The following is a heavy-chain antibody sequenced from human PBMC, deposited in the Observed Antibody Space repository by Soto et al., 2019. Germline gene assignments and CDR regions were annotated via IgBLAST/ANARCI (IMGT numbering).Heavy chain of an antibody. J-gene: IGHJ3*02. CDR1: GYTFTSYA. CDR3: ARDSNAYCGGDCYFAFDI. D-gene: IGHD2-21*01. Sequence: ASVKVSCKASGYTFTSYAMNWVRQAPGQGLEWMGWINTNTGNTKYSQNFQGRVTITWDTSASTAYMELSSLRSEDTAVYFCARDSNAYCGGDCYFAFDIWGQGTMVTVSS. CDR2: INTNTGNT. V-gene: IGHV1-3*04.